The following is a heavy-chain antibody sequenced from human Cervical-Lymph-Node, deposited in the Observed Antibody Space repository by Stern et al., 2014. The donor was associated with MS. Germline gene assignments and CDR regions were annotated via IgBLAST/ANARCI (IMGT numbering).Heavy chain of an antibody. CDR1: GGSISSGGYF. V-gene: IGHV4-31*03. CDR2: IYHSGST. Sequence: QVQLQESGPGLVKPSQTLSLTCTVSGGSISSGGYFWSWIRQHPGKGLEWIGFIYHSGSTYYNPSLQSRLTISVETSKNQVYLTLTSVTAADTAVYYCARKGAIVPAAIENWFDSWGQGTLVTVSS. J-gene: IGHJ5*01. CDR3: ARKGAIVPAAIENWFDS. D-gene: IGHD2-2*01.